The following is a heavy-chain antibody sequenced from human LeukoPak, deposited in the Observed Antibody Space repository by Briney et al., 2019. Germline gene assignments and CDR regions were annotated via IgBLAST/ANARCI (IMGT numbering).Heavy chain of an antibody. J-gene: IGHJ4*02. CDR3: ARVDSTSPHELDY. Sequence: GASVKVSCKASGYTFTIYYMHWVRQAPGQGLEWMGIINPSGGSTSYAQKFQGRVTMTRDTSISTAYMELSRLRSDDTAVYYCARVDSTSPHELDYWGQGTLVTVSS. V-gene: IGHV1-46*01. CDR2: INPSGGST. D-gene: IGHD6-6*01. CDR1: GYTFTIYY.